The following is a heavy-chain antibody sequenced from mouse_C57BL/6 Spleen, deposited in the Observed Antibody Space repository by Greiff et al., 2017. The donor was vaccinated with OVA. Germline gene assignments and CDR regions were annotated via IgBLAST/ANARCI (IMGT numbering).Heavy chain of an antibody. D-gene: IGHD2-4*01. CDR3: ARDADYDGFAY. CDR1: GFTFSSYA. J-gene: IGHJ3*01. Sequence: EVQGVESGGGLVKPGGSLKLSCAASGFTFSSYAMSWVRQTPEKRLEWVATISDGGSYTSYPDNVKGRFTISRDNAKNNLYLQMSHLKSEDTAMYYCARDADYDGFAYWGQGTLVTVSA. CDR2: ISDGGSYT. V-gene: IGHV5-4*01.